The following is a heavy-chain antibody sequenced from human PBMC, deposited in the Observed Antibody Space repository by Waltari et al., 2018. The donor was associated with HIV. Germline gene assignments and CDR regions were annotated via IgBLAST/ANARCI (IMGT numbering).Heavy chain of an antibody. CDR3: ASIAYCGGDCYPRGMDV. J-gene: IGHJ6*02. V-gene: IGHV3-66*01. Sequence: EVQLVESGGGLVQPGGSLRLASAAPGFTAGRNYMRWVRQAPGKGLEWVSVIYSGGSTYYADSVKGRFTISRDNSKNTLYLQMNSLRAEDTAVYYCASIAYCGGDCYPRGMDVWGQGTTVTVSS. D-gene: IGHD2-21*02. CDR2: IYSGGST. CDR1: GFTAGRNY.